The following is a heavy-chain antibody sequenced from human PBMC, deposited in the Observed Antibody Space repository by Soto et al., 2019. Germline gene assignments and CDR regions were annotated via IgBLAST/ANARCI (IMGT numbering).Heavy chain of an antibody. J-gene: IGHJ4*02. D-gene: IGHD3-3*01. CDR2: INPNSGGT. CDR3: ARGGVIRFLVAPHYYFDY. CDR1: GYTFTGYY. V-gene: IGHV1-2*04. Sequence: QVQLVQSGAEVKKPGASVKVSCKASGYTFTGYYMHWVRQAPGQGLEWMGWINPNSGGTNYAQKFQGWVTMTRDTSISTADMELSRLRSDDTAVYYCARGGVIRFLVAPHYYFDYWGQGTLVTVSS.